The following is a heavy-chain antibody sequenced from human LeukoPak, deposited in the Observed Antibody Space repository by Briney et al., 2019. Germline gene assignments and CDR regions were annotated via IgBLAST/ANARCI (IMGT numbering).Heavy chain of an antibody. D-gene: IGHD1-7*01. V-gene: IGHV1-69*13. CDR1: GGTFSSYA. Sequence: ASVKVSCKASGGTFSSYAISWVRQAPGQGLEWMGGIIPIFGTANYAQKFQGRVTITADESTSTAYMELSSLRSEDTAVYYCASEKTRTSNNWNYYFDYWGQGTLVTVSS. J-gene: IGHJ4*02. CDR2: IIPIFGTA. CDR3: ASEKTRTSNNWNYYFDY.